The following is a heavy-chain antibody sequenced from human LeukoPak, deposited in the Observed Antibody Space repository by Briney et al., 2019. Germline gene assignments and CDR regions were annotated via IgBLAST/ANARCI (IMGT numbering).Heavy chain of an antibody. Sequence: ASVKVSCKVSGYTLTELSMHWVRQAPGKGLEWMGGFDPEDGETIYAQKFQGRVTMTTDTSTSTAYMELRSLRSDDTAVYYCARHSGYDFYYYYGMDVWGQGTTVTVSS. J-gene: IGHJ6*02. CDR3: ARHSGYDFYYYYGMDV. V-gene: IGHV1-24*01. CDR1: GYTLTELS. D-gene: IGHD3-22*01. CDR2: FDPEDGET.